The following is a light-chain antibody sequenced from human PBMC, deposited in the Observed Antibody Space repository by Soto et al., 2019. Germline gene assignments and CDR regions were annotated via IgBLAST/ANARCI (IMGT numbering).Light chain of an antibody. CDR1: QSVSSSY. CDR3: QQYGSSPRT. J-gene: IGKJ1*01. Sequence: EVVLTQSPATLSLSPGERATLSCRASQSVSSSYLAWYQQKPGQAHRLLIYGASSRATGIPDRFSGSGSGTDFTLTISRLEPEDFAVYYCQQYGSSPRTFGQGTKVDIK. CDR2: GAS. V-gene: IGKV3-20*01.